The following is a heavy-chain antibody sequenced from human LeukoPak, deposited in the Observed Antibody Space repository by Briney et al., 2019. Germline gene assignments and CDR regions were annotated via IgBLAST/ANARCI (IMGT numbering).Heavy chain of an antibody. V-gene: IGHV3-48*03. J-gene: IGHJ4*02. Sequence: GGSLRLSCAASGFTFSSYEMNWVRQAPGKGLEWISYISSSSTTIHYADSVKGRFTISRDNAKNSLYLQMNSLRAEDTAVYYCARDYGGSSPFDYWGQGTLVTVSS. CDR3: ARDYGGSSPFDY. D-gene: IGHD4-23*01. CDR1: GFTFSSYE. CDR2: ISSSSTTI.